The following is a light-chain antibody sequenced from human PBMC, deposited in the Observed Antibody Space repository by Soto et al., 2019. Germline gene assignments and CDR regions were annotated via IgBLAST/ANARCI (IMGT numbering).Light chain of an antibody. CDR3: QQYDTSPQMMYT. V-gene: IGKV3-20*01. CDR2: GTS. J-gene: IGKJ2*01. Sequence: EIVLTQFPGILSLSPGEGATLSCRASQNVNSNSLAWYQQRPGQAPRLLIYGTSTRASGIPDGFSGSGSGTDFTLTIIRLEPEDFAVYYCQQYDTSPQMMYTFGQGTKLEIK. CDR1: QNVNSNS.